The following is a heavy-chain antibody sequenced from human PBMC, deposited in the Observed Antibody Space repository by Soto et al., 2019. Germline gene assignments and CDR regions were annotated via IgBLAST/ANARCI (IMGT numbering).Heavy chain of an antibody. J-gene: IGHJ4*02. Sequence: QVQLVQSGTEVKKPGSSVKVSCKAPGGTFRNYPINWVRQAPGQGLEWMGSIFPLTDIPDYAQNFQARLTISADKSTSTAYMELGSLTSDDTAMYFCARGPLVVLNYFESWGQGTLVTVSS. V-gene: IGHV1-69*02. CDR3: ARGPLVVLNYFES. CDR1: GGTFRNYP. CDR2: IFPLTDIP.